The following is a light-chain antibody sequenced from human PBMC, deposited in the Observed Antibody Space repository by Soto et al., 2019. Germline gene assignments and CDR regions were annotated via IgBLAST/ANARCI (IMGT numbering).Light chain of an antibody. CDR3: IQTLQASYS. CDR2: LGS. Sequence: DIVMTQSPLSLPVTPGEPASISCRSSQSLRHHNGYYYLDWYLQKPGQSPQVLIYLGSNRDSGVPDRVSGSGSGTVFTLKISRVEAEDVGVYYCIQTLQASYSFGQGTKLEIK. CDR1: QSLRHHNGYYY. V-gene: IGKV2-28*01. J-gene: IGKJ2*01.